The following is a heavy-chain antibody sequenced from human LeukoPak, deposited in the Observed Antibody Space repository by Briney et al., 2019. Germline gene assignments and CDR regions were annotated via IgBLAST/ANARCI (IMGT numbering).Heavy chain of an antibody. D-gene: IGHD3-22*01. CDR3: ARAMIYYDSSGYRY. J-gene: IGHJ4*02. V-gene: IGHV3-21*01. CDR2: ISSSSSYI. CDR1: GFTFSSYS. Sequence: GGSLRLSCAASGFTFSSYSMNWVRQAPGKGLEWVSSISSSSSYIYYAASVKGRFTISRDNTKNSLYLQMNSLRAEDTAVYYCARAMIYYDSSGYRYWGQGTLVTVSS.